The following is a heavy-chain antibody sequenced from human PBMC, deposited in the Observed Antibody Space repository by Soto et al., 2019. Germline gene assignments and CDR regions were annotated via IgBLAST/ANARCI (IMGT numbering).Heavy chain of an antibody. CDR3: ARLPTPDYSNYGWFDP. CDR1: GYSFTSYW. V-gene: IGHV5-51*01. Sequence: GESLKISCKGSGYSFTSYWIGWVRQMPGKGLEWMGIIYPGDSDTRYSPSFQGQVTISADKSISTAYLQWSSLKASDTAMYYCARLPTPDYSNYGWFDPWGQGTLVTVSS. CDR2: IYPGDSDT. D-gene: IGHD4-4*01. J-gene: IGHJ5*02.